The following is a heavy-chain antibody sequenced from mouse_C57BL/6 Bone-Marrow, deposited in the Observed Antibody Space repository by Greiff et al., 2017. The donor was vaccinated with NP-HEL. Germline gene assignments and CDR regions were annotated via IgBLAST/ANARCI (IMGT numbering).Heavy chain of an antibody. D-gene: IGHD2-14*01. CDR3: ARGVLRGFAY. V-gene: IGHV1-64*01. J-gene: IGHJ3*01. Sequence: VQLQQPGAELVKPGASVKLSCKASGYTFTSYWMHWVKQRPGQGLEWIGMIHPNSGSTNYNQKFKGKSTLTVDKSSSTAYMQLSSLTSEDSAVYYCARGVLRGFAYWGQGTLVTVSA. CDR1: GYTFTSYW. CDR2: IHPNSGST.